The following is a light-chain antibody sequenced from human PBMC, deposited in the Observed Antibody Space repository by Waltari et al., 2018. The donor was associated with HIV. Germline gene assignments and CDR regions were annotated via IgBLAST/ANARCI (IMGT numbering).Light chain of an antibody. Sequence: EIVLTQTPATLSLSPGERATLSCRASQSVSSYLAWYQQTPGQDPRLLIYDASNRATVIPARFSGSGSGTDFTLTISSLEPEDFAVYYCQQRSNWPPLTFGGGTKVEIK. CDR3: QQRSNWPPLT. J-gene: IGKJ4*01. CDR2: DAS. V-gene: IGKV3-11*01. CDR1: QSVSSY.